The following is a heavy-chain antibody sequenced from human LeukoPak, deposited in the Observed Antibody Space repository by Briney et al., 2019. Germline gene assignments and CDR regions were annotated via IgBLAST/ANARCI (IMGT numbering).Heavy chain of an antibody. CDR2: IYYSGST. D-gene: IGHD6-19*01. CDR3: ARAGLAVADY. CDR1: GGSISSSSYY. Sequence: PSETLSLTCTVSGGSISSSSYYWGWIRQPPGKGLEWFARIYYSGSTYYNPSLKSRVTISVHTSKNQFSLKLSSVTAAGTAVYYCARAGLAVADYWGQGTLVTVSS. J-gene: IGHJ4*02. V-gene: IGHV4-39*07.